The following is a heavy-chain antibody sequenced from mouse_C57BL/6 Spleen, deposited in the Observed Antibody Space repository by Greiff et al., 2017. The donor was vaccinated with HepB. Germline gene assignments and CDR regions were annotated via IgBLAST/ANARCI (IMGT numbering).Heavy chain of an antibody. V-gene: IGHV1-63*01. J-gene: IGHJ1*03. Sequence: VQLQQSGAELVRPGTSVKMSCKASGYTFTNYWIGWAKQRPGHGLEWIGDIYPGGGYTNYNEKFKGKATLTADKSSSTAYMQFSSLTSEDSAISYCARLPYYGSSYWYFDVWGTGTTVTVSS. D-gene: IGHD1-1*01. CDR3: ARLPYYGSSYWYFDV. CDR2: IYPGGGYT. CDR1: GYTFTNYW.